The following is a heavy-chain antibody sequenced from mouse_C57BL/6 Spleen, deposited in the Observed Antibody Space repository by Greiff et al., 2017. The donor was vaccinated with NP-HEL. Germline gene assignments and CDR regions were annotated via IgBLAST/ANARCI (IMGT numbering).Heavy chain of an antibody. Sequence: EVKLVESGGDLVKPGGSLKLSCAASGFTFSSYGMSWVRQTPDKRLEWVATISSGGSYTYYPDSVKGRFTISRDNAENTLYLQMSSLKSADTDMYNSERVGTKIWYIDVWGTGTTVTVSS. J-gene: IGHJ1*03. V-gene: IGHV5-6*01. D-gene: IGHD1-3*01. CDR1: GFTFSSYG. CDR3: ERVGTKIWYIDV. CDR2: ISSGGSYT.